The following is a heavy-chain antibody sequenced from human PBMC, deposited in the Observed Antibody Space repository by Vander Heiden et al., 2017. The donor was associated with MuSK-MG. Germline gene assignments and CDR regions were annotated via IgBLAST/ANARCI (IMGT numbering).Heavy chain of an antibody. J-gene: IGHJ4*02. Sequence: QVQLQESGPGLVKPSETLSLTCTVSGGSVSSGSYYWSWIRQPPGKGLEWIGYIYYSGSTNDNPSLKSRVTISVDTSKNQFSLKMSSVTAADTAVYYCARAAGGPPDYWGQGTLVTVSS. CDR2: IYYSGST. CDR1: GGSVSSGSYY. V-gene: IGHV4-61*01. D-gene: IGHD3-16*01. CDR3: ARAAGGPPDY.